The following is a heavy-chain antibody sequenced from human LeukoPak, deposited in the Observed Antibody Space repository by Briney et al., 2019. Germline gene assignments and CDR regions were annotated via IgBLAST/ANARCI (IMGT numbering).Heavy chain of an antibody. CDR3: ARNREYSSSPAGYWFDP. CDR1: GYSFTSYW. Sequence: GESLKISCKGSGYSFTSYWIGWVRQMPGKGLEWTGIIYPGDSDTRYSPSFQGQVTISADKSISTAYLQWSSLKASDTAMYYCARNREYSSSPAGYWFDPWGQGTLVTVSS. D-gene: IGHD6-6*01. CDR2: IYPGDSDT. J-gene: IGHJ5*02. V-gene: IGHV5-51*01.